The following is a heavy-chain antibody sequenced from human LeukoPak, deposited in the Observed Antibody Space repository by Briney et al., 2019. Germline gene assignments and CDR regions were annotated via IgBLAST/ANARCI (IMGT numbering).Heavy chain of an antibody. J-gene: IGHJ1*01. CDR3: ARDRMSRAPTYFHH. D-gene: IGHD2-2*01. CDR2: VSGDGGRT. V-gene: IGHV3-43*02. Sequence: PGGSPRLSCAASGFTFDEFAMHWGRQAPGKGLEWVSFVSGDGGRTDYADSVKGRFTISRDNSKNSLYLQMNSRTAEDTAFYFCARDRMSRAPTYFHHWGQGTLVTVSA. CDR1: GFTFDEFA.